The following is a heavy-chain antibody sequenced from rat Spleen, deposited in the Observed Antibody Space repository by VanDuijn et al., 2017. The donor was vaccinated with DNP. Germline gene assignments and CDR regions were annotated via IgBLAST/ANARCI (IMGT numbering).Heavy chain of an antibody. J-gene: IGHJ3*01. D-gene: IGHD1-10*01. CDR2: ISYDGSST. V-gene: IGHV5-7*01. CDR1: GFTFSDYN. Sequence: EVQLVESGGGLVQSGRSLKLSCAASGFTFSDYNMAWVRQAPKKGLEWVATISYDGSSTYYRDSVKGRFAISRDNAKSTLYLQMDSLRSEDMATYYCARPIYNNHGGFAYWGQGTLVTVSS. CDR3: ARPIYNNHGGFAY.